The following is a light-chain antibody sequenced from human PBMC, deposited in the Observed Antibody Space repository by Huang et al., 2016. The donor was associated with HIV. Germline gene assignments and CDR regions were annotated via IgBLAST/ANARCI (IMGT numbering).Light chain of an antibody. V-gene: IGKV3-15*01. J-gene: IGKJ4*01. Sequence: EVVMTQSPATLSVFPGGRATLSCRASQNIVSSLAWYQQKPGQTPRLLVYGASTRAAGIPARFNGSGSETEFTLTISSLQSEDFAVYYCQQYYDWPPLTFGGGTEVEI. CDR2: GAS. CDR3: QQYYDWPPLT. CDR1: QNIVSS.